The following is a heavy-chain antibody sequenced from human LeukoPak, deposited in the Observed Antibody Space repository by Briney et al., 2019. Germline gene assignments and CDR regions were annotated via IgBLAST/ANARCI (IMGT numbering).Heavy chain of an antibody. V-gene: IGHV3-74*01. CDR1: GFTFSNYW. CDR2: IKGDGSHT. J-gene: IGHJ6*02. Sequence: PGGSLRLSCAASGFTFSNYWMHWVRRAPGKGLVWVSRIKGDGSHTIYADSVKGRFTISRDNAKNTLYLQMNSLRAEDTAVYYCAREPKNEYYYYYGMDVRGQGTTVTVSS. CDR3: AREPKNEYYYYYGMDV.